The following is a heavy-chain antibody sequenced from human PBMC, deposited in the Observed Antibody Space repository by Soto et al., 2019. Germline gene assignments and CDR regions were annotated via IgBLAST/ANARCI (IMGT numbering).Heavy chain of an antibody. V-gene: IGHV3-30-3*01. J-gene: IGHJ6*02. CDR2: ISYDGSNK. Sequence: QVQLVESGGGVVQPGRSLRLSCAASGFTFSSYAMHWVRQAPGKGLERVAVISYDGSNKYYADSVKGRFTISRDNFKNSLYLQMNSLRAEDTAVYYCARDEIRFSWAYGMDVWGQGTTVTVSS. CDR3: ARDEIRFSWAYGMDV. D-gene: IGHD3-3*01. CDR1: GFTFSSYA.